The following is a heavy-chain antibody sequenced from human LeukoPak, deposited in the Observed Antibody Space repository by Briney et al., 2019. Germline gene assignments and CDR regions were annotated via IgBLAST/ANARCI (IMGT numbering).Heavy chain of an antibody. D-gene: IGHD3-10*01. V-gene: IGHV1-18*01. CDR2: ISTYNDNT. CDR1: GYTFTSYG. CDR3: ARDTGGYFGSGSYFDS. Sequence: ASVKVSCKASGYTFTSYGISWVRQAPGQGLEWMGWISTYNDNTNYAQKFQGRVTMTTDTSTSTAYMELRSLRSDDTALYYCARDTGGYFGSGSYFDSWGQGTLVTVSS. J-gene: IGHJ4*02.